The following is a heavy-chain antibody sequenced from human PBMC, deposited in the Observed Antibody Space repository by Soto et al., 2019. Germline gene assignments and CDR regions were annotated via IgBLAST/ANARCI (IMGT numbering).Heavy chain of an antibody. Sequence: SETLSLTCAVSGCSISTRGYYWSWIRHPPGKGLEWIGYIYHSGSTYYNPSLKRRATISVDRSKNQFSLKLRSVTAADTAVSKCAREPDRWGQGSLLTVS. CDR3: AREPDR. CDR2: IYHSGST. J-gene: IGHJ5*02. CDR1: GCSISTRGYY. V-gene: IGHV4-30-2*01.